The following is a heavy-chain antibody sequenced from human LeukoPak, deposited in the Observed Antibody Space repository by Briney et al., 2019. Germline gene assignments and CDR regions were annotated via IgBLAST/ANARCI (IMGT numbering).Heavy chain of an antibody. CDR3: TRGRSYFDY. CDR2: IRSKAYGGTT. Sequence: GGSLRLSCTGSGVNFGEYAMTWVRQAPGKGLEWVTFIRSKAYGGTTEYAASVKGRFTISRDDSKSIAYLQMNSLKTEDTAVYYCTRGRSYFDYWGQGTLVTVSS. CDR1: GVNFGEYA. J-gene: IGHJ4*02. V-gene: IGHV3-49*04.